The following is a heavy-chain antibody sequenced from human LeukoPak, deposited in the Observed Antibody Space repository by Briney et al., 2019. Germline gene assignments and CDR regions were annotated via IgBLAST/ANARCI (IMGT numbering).Heavy chain of an antibody. J-gene: IGHJ6*02. CDR3: AKTHYDLLDV. CDR2: MNNGPGAT. CDR1: GFSFSTSP. D-gene: IGHD5-12*01. Sequence: GGSLRLSSAASGFSFSTSPMSWVRQPPGMGLEWVSAMNNGPGATFYRDSVRVRFTISRDDSKSTLYLQMNSLRAEDTGTYYCAKTHYDLLDVWGQGTTVTVSS. V-gene: IGHV3-23*01.